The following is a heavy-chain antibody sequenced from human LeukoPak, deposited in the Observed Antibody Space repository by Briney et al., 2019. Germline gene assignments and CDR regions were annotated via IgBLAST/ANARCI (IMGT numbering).Heavy chain of an antibody. J-gene: IGHJ4*02. Sequence: GGSLRLSCAASGFTFSTYAMSWVRQAPGRGLEWVSAISASGDVTFYADSLRGRFTISRDNSKNTLYLQMNSLRAEDTAVYYCARGSGWTGGFDYWGQGTLVTVSS. CDR1: GFTFSTYA. CDR2: ISASGDVT. V-gene: IGHV3-23*01. CDR3: ARGSGWTGGFDY. D-gene: IGHD6-19*01.